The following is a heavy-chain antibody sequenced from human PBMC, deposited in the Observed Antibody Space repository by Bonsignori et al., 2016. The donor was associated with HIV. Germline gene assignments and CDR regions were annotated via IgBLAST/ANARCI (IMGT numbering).Heavy chain of an antibody. Sequence: WIRQPPGKGLEWVSSMSSSRSYIYYTDSVKGRFTISSDNAKNSLYLQMNSLRAEDTAVYYCARAPYNLDAFDIWGQGTLVTVSS. J-gene: IGHJ3*02. V-gene: IGHV3-21*04. CDR2: MSSSRSYI. CDR3: ARAPYNLDAFDI. D-gene: IGHD1-1*01.